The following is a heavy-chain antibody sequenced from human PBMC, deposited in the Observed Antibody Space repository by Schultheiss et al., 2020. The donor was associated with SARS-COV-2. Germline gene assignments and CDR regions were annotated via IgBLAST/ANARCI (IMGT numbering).Heavy chain of an antibody. V-gene: IGHV4-34*01. CDR3: ARGPPSAVAGNNWFDP. CDR1: GGSISSYY. Sequence: SQTLSLTCTVSGGSISSYYWSWIRQPPGKGLEWIGEINHSGSTNYNPSLKSRVTISVDTSKNKFSLKLSSVTAADTAVYYCARGPPSAVAGNNWFDPWGQGTLVTVSS. D-gene: IGHD6-19*01. CDR2: INHSGST. J-gene: IGHJ5*02.